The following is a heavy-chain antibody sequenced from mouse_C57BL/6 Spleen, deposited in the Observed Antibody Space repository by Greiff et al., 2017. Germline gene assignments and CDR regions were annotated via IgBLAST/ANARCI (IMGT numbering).Heavy chain of an antibody. J-gene: IGHJ4*01. D-gene: IGHD2-5*01. CDR3: ARIYSNSDPYYAMDY. CDR2: IWSGGST. CDR1: GFSLTSYG. V-gene: IGHV2-2*01. Sequence: VQLQQSGPGLVQPSQSLSITCTVSGFSLTSYGVHWVRQSPGKGLEWLGVIWSGGSTDYNAAFISSLSISKDNSKSQVFFKMNSLQADDTAIYYCARIYSNSDPYYAMDYWGQGTSVTVSS.